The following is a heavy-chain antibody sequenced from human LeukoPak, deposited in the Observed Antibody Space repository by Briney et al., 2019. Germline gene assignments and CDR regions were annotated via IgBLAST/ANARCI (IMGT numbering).Heavy chain of an antibody. CDR1: GFTFGDTW. Sequence: GGSLRLSCAASGFTFGDTWMNWVRQVPGQGLEWVANIKQDGSEKFYVASVKGRFTISRDNGKSSLCLQMNSLRAEDTALYYCATSYDMGWLIGYWGQGTLVTVSS. V-gene: IGHV3-7*03. CDR3: ATSYDMGWLIGY. CDR2: IKQDGSEK. D-gene: IGHD3/OR15-3a*01. J-gene: IGHJ4*02.